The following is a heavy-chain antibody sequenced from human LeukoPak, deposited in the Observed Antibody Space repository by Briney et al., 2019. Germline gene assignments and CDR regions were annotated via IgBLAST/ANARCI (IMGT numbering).Heavy chain of an antibody. J-gene: IGHJ4*02. CDR1: GFTFSSYA. V-gene: IGHV3-23*01. CDR3: ARGGHYDYVWGRYRQKDGFDY. Sequence: GGSLRLSCTASGFTFSSYAMSWVRQAPGKGLEWVSGIIGSGGSTYYADSVKGRFTISRGNAKNSLYLQMNSLRAEDTAVYYCARGGHYDYVWGRYRQKDGFDYWGQGTLVTVSS. CDR2: IIGSGGST. D-gene: IGHD3-16*02.